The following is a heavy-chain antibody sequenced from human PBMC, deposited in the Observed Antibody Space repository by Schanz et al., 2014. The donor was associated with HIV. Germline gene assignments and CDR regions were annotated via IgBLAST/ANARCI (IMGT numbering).Heavy chain of an antibody. V-gene: IGHV3-33*01. Sequence: QVQLVESGGGVVQPGRSLRLSCAASGFTFSNFAMHWVRQAPGKGLEWAAVIWNDGSNKYYADSVKGRFTISRDNSKNTLYLQMNSLRAEDTAVYYCARVNDKGWGYCSSTSCLFWYFDLWGRGTLVTVSS. D-gene: IGHD2-2*01. CDR1: GFTFSNFA. J-gene: IGHJ2*01. CDR2: IWNDGSNK. CDR3: ARVNDKGWGYCSSTSCLFWYFDL.